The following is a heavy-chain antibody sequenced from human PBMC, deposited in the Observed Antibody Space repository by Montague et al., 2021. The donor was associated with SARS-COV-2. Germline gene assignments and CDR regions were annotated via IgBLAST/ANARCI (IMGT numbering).Heavy chain of an antibody. Sequence: SETLSLTCTVSGGSISNDIYYWGWIRQPPGKGPEWIGGSRYGGTSYYNPSLKSRVTISIDTSKNQFSLKMTAVTAADTAVYFCARQDIQLGFDLWGRGTLVTVSS. CDR2: SRYGGTS. CDR3: ARQDIQLGFDL. V-gene: IGHV4-39*01. J-gene: IGHJ2*01. CDR1: GGSISNDIYY. D-gene: IGHD1-1*01.